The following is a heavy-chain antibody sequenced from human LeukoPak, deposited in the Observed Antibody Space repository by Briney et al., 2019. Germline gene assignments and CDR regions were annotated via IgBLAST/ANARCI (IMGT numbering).Heavy chain of an antibody. D-gene: IGHD1-26*01. CDR1: GGSISSYY. CDR2: IYYSGST. Sequence: SETLSLTCTVSGGSISSYYWSWIRQPPGKGLEWIGYIYYSGSTNYNPSLKSRVTISVDTSKNQFSLKLSSVTAADTAVYYCARQNHPVLGRIVGATSNWYFDLWGRGTLVTVSS. J-gene: IGHJ2*01. CDR3: ARQNHPVLGRIVGATSNWYFDL. V-gene: IGHV4-59*08.